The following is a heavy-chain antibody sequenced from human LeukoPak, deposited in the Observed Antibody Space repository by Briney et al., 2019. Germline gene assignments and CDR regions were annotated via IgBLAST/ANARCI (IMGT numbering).Heavy chain of an antibody. CDR2: IYRDGNT. J-gene: IGHJ4*02. Sequence: GSLRLSCAASGLIVSSNYMSWVRQAPGKGLEWVSIIYRDGNTNYADSVKGRFTISRDNSKNTLSLQMNSLRAGDTAVYYCACSGPYSNGGVMTDYWGQGTLVTVSS. D-gene: IGHD6-19*01. V-gene: IGHV3-66*01. CDR3: ACSGPYSNGGVMTDY. CDR1: GLIVSSNY.